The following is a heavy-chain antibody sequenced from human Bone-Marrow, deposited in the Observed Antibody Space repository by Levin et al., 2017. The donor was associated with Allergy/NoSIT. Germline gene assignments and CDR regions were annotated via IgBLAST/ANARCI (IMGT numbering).Heavy chain of an antibody. CDR1: GYTFTSYY. J-gene: IGHJ5*02. D-gene: IGHD3-16*01. V-gene: IGHV1-46*01. Sequence: ASVKVSCKASGYTFTSYYMHWVRQAPGQGLEWMGIINPSGGSTSYAQKFQGRVTMTRDTSTSTVYMELSSLRSEDTAVYYCARDYSDDYVSVNWFDPWGQGTLVTVSS. CDR3: ARDYSDDYVSVNWFDP. CDR2: INPSGGST.